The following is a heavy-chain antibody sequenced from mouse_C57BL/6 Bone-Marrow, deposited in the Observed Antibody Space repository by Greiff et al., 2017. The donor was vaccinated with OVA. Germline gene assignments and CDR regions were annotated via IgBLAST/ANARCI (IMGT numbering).Heavy chain of an antibody. CDR1: GYTFTNYW. D-gene: IGHD2-3*01. CDR3: ARSGDGYYGY. Sequence: VHLVESGAELVRPGTSVKMSCKASGYTFTNYWIGWAKQRPGHGLEWIGDIYPGGGYTNYNEKFKGKATLTADKSSSTAYMQFSSLTSEDSAIYYCARSGDGYYGYWGQGTTLTVSS. J-gene: IGHJ2*01. V-gene: IGHV1-63*01. CDR2: IYPGGGYT.